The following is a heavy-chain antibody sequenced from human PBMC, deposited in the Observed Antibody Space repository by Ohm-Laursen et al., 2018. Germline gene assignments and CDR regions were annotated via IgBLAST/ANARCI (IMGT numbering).Heavy chain of an antibody. J-gene: IGHJ3*01. CDR2: IGGDDRT. CDR1: GFSFSRYA. Sequence: SLRLSCTASGFSFSRYAETWVRQAPGTGLEWVSAIGGDDRTHYADSVKGRFTISKDKSKNMLYLQMNSLRAEDTAVYHCASRRIVTMDRGAFNVWGQGTMVTVSS. D-gene: IGHD4-11*01. CDR3: ASRRIVTMDRGAFNV. V-gene: IGHV3-23*01.